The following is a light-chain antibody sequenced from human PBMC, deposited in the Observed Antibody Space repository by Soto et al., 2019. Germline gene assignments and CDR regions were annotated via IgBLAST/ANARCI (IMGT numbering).Light chain of an antibody. CDR1: HTISSSY. CDR3: QHYGSSPET. CDR2: GAS. J-gene: IGKJ1*01. Sequence: EIVLTQSPGTLSLSPGERATLSCRASHTISSSYLAWYQQKPGQAPRLLIYGASSRATGIPDRFSGSGSGTDFTLTISRLEPEDFAVYYCQHYGSSPETFGQGTKVDIK. V-gene: IGKV3-20*01.